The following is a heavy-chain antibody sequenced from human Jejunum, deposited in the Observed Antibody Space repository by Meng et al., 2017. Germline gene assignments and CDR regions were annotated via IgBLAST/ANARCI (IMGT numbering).Heavy chain of an antibody. Sequence: ASVQVSCKASGYMFTRYGVNWVRQAPGQGLEWMGWISGYNANTNYAQKFQDRVTMTTDTLTGTVYMQLKSLRSDDTAVYYCERDNDDYVWGTLVFWGQGTLVTVSS. CDR3: ERDNDDYVWGTLVF. CDR1: GYMFTRYG. D-gene: IGHD3-16*01. V-gene: IGHV1-18*04. CDR2: ISGYNANT. J-gene: IGHJ4*02.